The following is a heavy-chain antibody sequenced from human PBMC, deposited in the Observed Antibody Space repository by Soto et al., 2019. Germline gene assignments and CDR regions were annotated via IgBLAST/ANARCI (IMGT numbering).Heavy chain of an antibody. D-gene: IGHD5-18*01. CDR3: ERVTDGMDV. CDR2: IYHSGST. Sequence: PSETLSLTCAVSGYSISSGYYWGWIRQPPGKGLEWIGSIYHSGSTYYNPSLKSRVTISVDTSKNQFSLKLSSVTAADTAVYYCERVTDGMDVWGQGTTVTVSS. V-gene: IGHV4-38-2*01. J-gene: IGHJ6*02. CDR1: GYSISSGYY.